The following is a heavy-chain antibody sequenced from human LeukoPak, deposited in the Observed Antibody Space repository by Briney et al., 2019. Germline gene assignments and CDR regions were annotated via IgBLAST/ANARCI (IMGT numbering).Heavy chain of an antibody. CDR3: ARDKGGSGSYPVKYAFDI. Sequence: SETLSLTCAVYGGSFSGYYWGWIRQPPGKGLEWIGSIYYSGSTYYNPSLKSRVTISVDTSKSQYSMKLSSVTAADTAVYYCARDKGGSGSYPVKYAFDIWGQGTMVTVSS. CDR2: IYYSGST. J-gene: IGHJ3*02. V-gene: IGHV4-34*01. D-gene: IGHD1-26*01. CDR1: GGSFSGYY.